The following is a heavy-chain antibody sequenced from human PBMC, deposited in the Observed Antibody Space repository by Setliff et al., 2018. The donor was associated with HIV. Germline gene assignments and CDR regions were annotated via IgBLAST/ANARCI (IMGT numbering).Heavy chain of an antibody. V-gene: IGHV4-39*01. J-gene: IGHJ3*02. CDR3: ARPRLRGSGAFDI. D-gene: IGHD2-21*01. CDR2: IYYRGNT. CDR1: GGSIYGSDYY. Sequence: SETLSLTCTVSGGSIYGSDYYWGWIRQPPGKGLESIGSIYYRGNTYYNPSLKSRVTISVDTSKNQFSLKLTSVTAADTAVYYCARPRLRGSGAFDIWGQGTMVTVSS.